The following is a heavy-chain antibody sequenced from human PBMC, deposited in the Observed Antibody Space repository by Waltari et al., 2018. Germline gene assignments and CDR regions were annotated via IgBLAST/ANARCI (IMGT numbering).Heavy chain of an antibody. J-gene: IGHJ4*02. D-gene: IGHD4-4*01. CDR3: ARGGSYYPLDY. V-gene: IGHV5-51*01. CDR1: GYSFTNYW. CDR2: FYPGGSET. Sequence: EVQLVQSGAEVKKPGESLKISCKGSGYSFTNYWIGWVRQMPGKGLDWMGIFYPGGSETRYSPAFQGEVTITAGNTVSTAYHNWGSLKAADTAMDYCARGGSYYPLDYWGQGTLVTVSS.